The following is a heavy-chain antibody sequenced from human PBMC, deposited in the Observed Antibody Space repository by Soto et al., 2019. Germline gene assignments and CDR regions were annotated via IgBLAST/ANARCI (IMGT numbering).Heavy chain of an antibody. J-gene: IGHJ5*02. CDR2: IIPILQIS. CDR1: GGTFSNYT. CDR3: ARSDHYARSCLDP. Sequence: QVQLVQSGAEVKKPGSSVKVSCKASGGTFSNYTINWVRQAPGQGLEWMGKIIPILQISNYAQKFQGRVTIISDNSTSTAYMEWSSLRSEDTAVYFWARSDHYARSCLDPWGQGTLVTVPS. V-gene: IGHV1-69*02. D-gene: IGHD4-17*01.